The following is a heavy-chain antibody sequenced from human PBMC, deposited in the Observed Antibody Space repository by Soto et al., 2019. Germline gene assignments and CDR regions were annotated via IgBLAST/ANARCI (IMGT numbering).Heavy chain of an antibody. CDR1: GYTFTRYA. CDR2: INAGNGDT. CDR3: ARGSSGSYLWFDP. J-gene: IGHJ5*02. V-gene: IGHV1-3*01. D-gene: IGHD1-26*01. Sequence: ASVKVSCKASGYTFTRYAVHWVRQAPGQRLEWMGWINAGNGDTKYSQKFQGRVTITRDTSASTAYMELSSLRSEDTAVYYCARGSSGSYLWFDPWGQGTLVTVSS.